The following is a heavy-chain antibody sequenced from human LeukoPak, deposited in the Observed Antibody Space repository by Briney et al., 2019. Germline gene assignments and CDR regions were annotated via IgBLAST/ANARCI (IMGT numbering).Heavy chain of an antibody. CDR1: GYTFTGYY. CDR2: IIPILGIA. Sequence: SVKVSCKASGYTFTGYYMHWVRQAPGQGLEWMGRIIPILGIANYAQKFQGRVTITADKSTSTAYMELSSLRSEDTAVYYCARSSGSYFGAFDYWGQGTLVTVSS. CDR3: ARSSGSYFGAFDY. V-gene: IGHV1-69*02. D-gene: IGHD1-26*01. J-gene: IGHJ4*02.